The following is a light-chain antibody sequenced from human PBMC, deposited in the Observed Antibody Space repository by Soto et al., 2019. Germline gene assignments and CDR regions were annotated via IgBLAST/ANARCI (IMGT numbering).Light chain of an antibody. J-gene: IGKJ5*01. Sequence: IQMPQSTSSLSASVGDRVTITCRASQDISNSLNWYQQKPGKPPKVLIYGASTLQGGVPSRFSGGGSGTEFTLTISSLQPEDFATYYCQQSYNIPPITFGQGTRLEI. CDR3: QQSYNIPPIT. V-gene: IGKV1-39*01. CDR2: GAS. CDR1: QDISNS.